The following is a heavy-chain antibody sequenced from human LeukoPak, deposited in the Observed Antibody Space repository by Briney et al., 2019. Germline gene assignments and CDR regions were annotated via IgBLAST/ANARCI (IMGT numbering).Heavy chain of an antibody. Sequence: ASVKVSCKASGYTFTGYYMHWVRQAPGQGLEWMGWINPNSGGTNYAQKFQGRVTMTRDTSISTAYMELSRLRSDDTAVYYCARDYYSSGPLDYWGQGTLVTVSS. J-gene: IGHJ4*02. CDR2: INPNSGGT. CDR1: GYTFTGYY. D-gene: IGHD3-10*01. V-gene: IGHV1-2*02. CDR3: ARDYYSSGPLDY.